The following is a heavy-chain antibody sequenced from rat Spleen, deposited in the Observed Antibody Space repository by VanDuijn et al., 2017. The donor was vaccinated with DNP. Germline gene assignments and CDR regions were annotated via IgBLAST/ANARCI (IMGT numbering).Heavy chain of an antibody. D-gene: IGHD1-11*01. CDR1: GLTFSNYG. CDR2: ISYDGSRT. V-gene: IGHV5-29*01. J-gene: IGHJ2*01. CDR3: ARHDGTEGIDFDY. Sequence: EVQLVESGGGLVQPGRSLKLSCEASGLTFSNYGMAWVRQAPTRGLEWVATISYDGSRTDYGDSVKGRLTISRDNAKNTLYLQMDSLRSEDTATYYCARHDGTEGIDFDYWGQGVMVTVSS.